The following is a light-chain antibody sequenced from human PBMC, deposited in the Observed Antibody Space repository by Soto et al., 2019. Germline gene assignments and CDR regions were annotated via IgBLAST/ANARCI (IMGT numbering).Light chain of an antibody. V-gene: IGLV2-23*02. Sequence: QSALTQPASVSGSPGQSITISCSGTSSDVGGYNLVSWYQQHPGRAPKLLIYEVSQRPSGVSSRFSGSKSGNTATLTISGVQPEDEADYHCCSYAGSYSYAFATGTKLTVL. CDR2: EVS. CDR3: CSYAGSYSYA. CDR1: SSDVGGYNL. J-gene: IGLJ1*01.